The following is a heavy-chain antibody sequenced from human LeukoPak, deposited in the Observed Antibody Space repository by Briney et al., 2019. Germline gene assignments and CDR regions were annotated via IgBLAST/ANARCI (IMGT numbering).Heavy chain of an antibody. D-gene: IGHD4-17*01. V-gene: IGHV3-20*01. CDR2: INRNGGST. Sequence: GGSLRLSCAASGFTFDDYSMSWVRQAPGKGLEWVSGINRNGGSTGYADSVKGRFTISRDNAKNSLYLQMNSLRAEDTALYHCARHLTTASAYYYYGMDVWGQGTTVTVSS. CDR1: GFTFDDYS. CDR3: ARHLTTASAYYYYGMDV. J-gene: IGHJ6*02.